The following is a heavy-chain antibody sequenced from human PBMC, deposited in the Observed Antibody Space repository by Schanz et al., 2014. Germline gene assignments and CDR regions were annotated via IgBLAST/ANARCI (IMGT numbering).Heavy chain of an antibody. Sequence: QVQLQESGPGLVKPSETLSLTCTVSAAFISRYYWSWVRQAPGKGLEWIGYVNYIGSTKYNPSLESRVTIAADTSKKQYSLKMTSVTTADTAVYYCASTHGFGSGTTIVDYWGQGTLXTVSS. CDR1: AAFISRYY. D-gene: IGHD3-10*01. V-gene: IGHV4-59*01. J-gene: IGHJ4*02. CDR2: VNYIGST. CDR3: ASTHGFGSGTTIVDY.